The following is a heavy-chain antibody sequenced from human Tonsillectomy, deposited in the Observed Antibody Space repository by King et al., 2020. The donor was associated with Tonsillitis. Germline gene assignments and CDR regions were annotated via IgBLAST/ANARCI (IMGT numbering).Heavy chain of an antibody. Sequence: VQLVESGAEVKKPGESLRISCKGSGYNFTNYWISWVRQMPGKGLEWMGRIDPSDSYTNYSPSFQGHVTISADKSISTAYLQWSSLKASDTAMYYCAISYSSSFYSGMDVWGQGTTVTVSS. D-gene: IGHD6-6*01. V-gene: IGHV5-10-1*03. J-gene: IGHJ6*02. CDR3: AISYSSSFYSGMDV. CDR2: IDPSDSYT. CDR1: GYNFTNYW.